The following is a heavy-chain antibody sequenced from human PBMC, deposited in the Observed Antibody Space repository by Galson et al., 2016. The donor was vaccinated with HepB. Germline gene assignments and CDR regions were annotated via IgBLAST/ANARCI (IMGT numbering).Heavy chain of an antibody. J-gene: IGHJ6*02. CDR1: GITFRTYD. V-gene: IGHV3-48*03. CDR3: AGLPEMQQVYNYPGLDV. CDR2: ISSSGATV. D-gene: IGHD6-13*01. Sequence: SLSLSCAASGITFRTYDMNWVRQAPGKGLEWVSYISSSGATVYYADSVKGRFAISRDNAKTSLYLQMNSLRAKDTAVFYCAGLPEMQQVYNYPGLDVWGQGTPVTVSS.